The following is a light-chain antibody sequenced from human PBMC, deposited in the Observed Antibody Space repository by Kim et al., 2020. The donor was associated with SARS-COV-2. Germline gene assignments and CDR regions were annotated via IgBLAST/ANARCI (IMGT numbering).Light chain of an antibody. CDR1: QSVSSN. J-gene: IGKJ4*01. V-gene: IGKV3-15*01. CDR2: GAS. Sequence: EIVMTQSPATLSVSPGERATLSGRASQSVSSNLAWYQQKPGQAPRLLIYGASTRATGIPARFSGSGSGTEFTLTISSLQSEDFAVYYCQQYKNWPELTFGGGTRVEIK. CDR3: QQYKNWPELT.